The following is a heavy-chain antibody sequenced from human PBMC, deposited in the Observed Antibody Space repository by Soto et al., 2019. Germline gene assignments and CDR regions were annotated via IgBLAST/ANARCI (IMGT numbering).Heavy chain of an antibody. V-gene: IGHV3-11*05. D-gene: IGHD5-12*01. Sequence: GGSLRLSCAASGFTFRDYYMSWIRQAPGKGLEWVTYISNSSSYTNYADSVKGRFTISRDNAKNSLYLQMNSLRAEDTSVYYCARDLMATIDYWGQGTLVTVSS. J-gene: IGHJ4*02. CDR3: ARDLMATIDY. CDR2: ISNSSSYT. CDR1: GFTFRDYY.